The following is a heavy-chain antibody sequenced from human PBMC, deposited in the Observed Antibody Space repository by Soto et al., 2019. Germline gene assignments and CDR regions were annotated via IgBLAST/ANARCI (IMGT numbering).Heavy chain of an antibody. Sequence: GASVKVSCKASGGTFSSYAISWVRQAPGQGXEWMGGIIPIFGTANYAQKFQGRVTITADESTSTAYMELSSLRSEDTAVYYCARDFSPDLARRVPRVVPAYYYYGMDVWGQGTTVTVSS. CDR1: GGTFSSYA. CDR2: IIPIFGTA. D-gene: IGHD2-2*01. J-gene: IGHJ6*02. V-gene: IGHV1-69*13. CDR3: ARDFSPDLARRVPRVVPAYYYYGMDV.